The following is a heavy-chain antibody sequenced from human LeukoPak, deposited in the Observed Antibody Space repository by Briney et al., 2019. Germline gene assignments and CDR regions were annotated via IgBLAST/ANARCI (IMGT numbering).Heavy chain of an antibody. J-gene: IGHJ5*02. D-gene: IGHD2-15*01. CDR1: GGSFSGYY. CDR2: IYHSGST. CDR3: AREGYCSGGSCDNWFDP. V-gene: IGHV4-34*01. Sequence: SETLSLTCAVYGGSFSGYYWSWIRQPPGKGLEWIGYIYHSGSTYYNPSLKSRVTISVDRSKNQFSLNLSSVTAADTAVYYCAREGYCSGGSCDNWFDPWGQGTLVTVSS.